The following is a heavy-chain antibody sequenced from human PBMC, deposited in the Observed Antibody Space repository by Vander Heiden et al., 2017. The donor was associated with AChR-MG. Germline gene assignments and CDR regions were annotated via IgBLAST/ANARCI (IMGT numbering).Heavy chain of an antibody. D-gene: IGHD3-10*01. J-gene: IGHJ4*02. V-gene: IGHV3-30*18. CDR2: ISYDGSHQ. CDR1: GFTFLKLV. Sequence: QVQLLESGVGVVRPVASLLLSCAASGFTFLKLVMHWVRQGPGKGPEWVAVISYDGSHQFYADSLKGRFTISRDNSKNTLYLQIYSLRAEDTAMYYCAKDIRPYASGSFENAWTWGQGTLVTVSS. CDR3: AKDIRPYASGSFENAWT.